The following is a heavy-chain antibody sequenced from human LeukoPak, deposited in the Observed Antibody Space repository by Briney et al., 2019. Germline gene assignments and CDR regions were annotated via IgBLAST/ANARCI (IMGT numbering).Heavy chain of an antibody. CDR3: AKAPRIQLWRYYFDY. CDR2: ISGSGGST. D-gene: IGHD5-18*01. CDR1: GFTFSSYA. J-gene: IGHJ4*02. V-gene: IGHV3-23*01. Sequence: GGSLRLSCAASGFTFSSYAMSWVRQAPGKGLEWVSAISGSGGSTYYADSVKGRFTISRDNSKNTLYLQMNSLRAEGTAVYYCAKAPRIQLWRYYFDYWGQGTLVTVSS.